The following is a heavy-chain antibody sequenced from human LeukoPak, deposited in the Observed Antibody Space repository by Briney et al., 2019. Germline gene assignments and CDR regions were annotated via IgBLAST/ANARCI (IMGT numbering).Heavy chain of an antibody. CDR1: GHTFTSYG. CDR3: ARDCSSTSCYHDAFDI. V-gene: IGHV1-18*01. D-gene: IGHD2-2*01. Sequence: ASVKVSCKASGHTFTSYGISWVRQAPGQGLEWMGWISAYNGNTNYAQKLQGRVTMTTDTSTSTAYMELRSLRSDDTAVYYCARDCSSTSCYHDAFDIWGQGTMVTVSS. CDR2: ISAYNGNT. J-gene: IGHJ3*02.